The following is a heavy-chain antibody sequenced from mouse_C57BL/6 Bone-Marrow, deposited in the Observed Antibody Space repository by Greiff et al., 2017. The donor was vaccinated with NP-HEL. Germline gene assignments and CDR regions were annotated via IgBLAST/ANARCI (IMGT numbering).Heavy chain of an antibody. Sequence: VQLKESGAELVRPGASVTLSCKASGYTFTDYEMHWVKQTPVHGLEWIGAIDPETGGTAYNQKFKGKAILTADKSSSTAYMELRSLTSEDSAVYYCTRSSGYGSYYAMDYWGQGTSVTVSS. V-gene: IGHV1-15*01. D-gene: IGHD1-2*01. CDR3: TRSSGYGSYYAMDY. J-gene: IGHJ4*01. CDR2: IDPETGGT. CDR1: GYTFTDYE.